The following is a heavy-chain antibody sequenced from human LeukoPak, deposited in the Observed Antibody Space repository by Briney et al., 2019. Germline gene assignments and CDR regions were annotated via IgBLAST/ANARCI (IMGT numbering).Heavy chain of an antibody. Sequence: SETLSLTCTVSGGSISNYYWSWIRQPPRKGLGWIGYIYYSGSTNYNPSLKSRVTISVDTSKNQFSLKLSSVTAADTAVYYCARYDFNKFFDYWGQGTLVTVSS. J-gene: IGHJ4*02. V-gene: IGHV4-59*12. D-gene: IGHD3-3*01. CDR3: ARYDFNKFFDY. CDR1: GGSISNYY. CDR2: IYYSGST.